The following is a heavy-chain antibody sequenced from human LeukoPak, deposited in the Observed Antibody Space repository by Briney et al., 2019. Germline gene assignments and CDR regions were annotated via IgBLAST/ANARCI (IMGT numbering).Heavy chain of an antibody. CDR1: GDSVSSNSAA. D-gene: IGHD3-10*01. CDR3: AKGRWALFDC. V-gene: IGHV6-1*01. CDR2: TYYRSKWYH. Sequence: PSQTLSLTCDISGDSVSSNSAAWNWIRQSPSRGLEWLGRTYYRSKWYHDYAVSVKSRMTINADTSKNQFSLRLNSVTPEDTAVYYCAKGRWALFDCWGQGTLVTVSS. J-gene: IGHJ4*02.